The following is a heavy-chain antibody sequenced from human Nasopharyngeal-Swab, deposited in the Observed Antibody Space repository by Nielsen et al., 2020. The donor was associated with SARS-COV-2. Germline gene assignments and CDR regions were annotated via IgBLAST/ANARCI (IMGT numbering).Heavy chain of an antibody. CDR1: GYTFTSYG. CDR2: ISAYNGNT. D-gene: IGHD3-3*01. J-gene: IGHJ3*02. CDR3: ARGPPYYDFWSGYSDDAFDI. V-gene: IGHV1-18*01. Sequence: ASVKVSCKASGYTFTSYGISWVRQPPGQGLEWMGWISAYNGNTNYAQKLQGRVTMTTDTSTSRAYMELRSLRSDDTAVYYCARGPPYYDFWSGYSDDAFDIWGQGTMVTVSS.